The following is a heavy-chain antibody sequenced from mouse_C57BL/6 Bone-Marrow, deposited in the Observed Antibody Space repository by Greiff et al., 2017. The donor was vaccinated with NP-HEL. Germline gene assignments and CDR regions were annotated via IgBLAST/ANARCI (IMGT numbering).Heavy chain of an antibody. Sequence: QVQLQQSGPGLVQPSQSLSITCTVSGFSLTSYGVHWVRQSPGTGLEWLGGIWSGGGTDYNAAFISSLSISKDNSQCQVSFKTNSMQADDTAIYYCARGDGYYGFAYWGQGTLVTVSA. V-gene: IGHV2-2*01. CDR2: IWSGGGT. D-gene: IGHD2-3*01. CDR3: ARGDGYYGFAY. CDR1: GFSLTSYG. J-gene: IGHJ3*01.